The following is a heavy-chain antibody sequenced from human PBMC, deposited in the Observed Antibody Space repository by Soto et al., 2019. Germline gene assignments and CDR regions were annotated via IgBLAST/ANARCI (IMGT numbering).Heavy chain of an antibody. D-gene: IGHD3-22*01. CDR1: GYSFFSHW. CDR2: IYPADSET. J-gene: IGHJ4*02. CDR3: ARRPWLSGYYDY. Sequence: GESLKISCKGSGYSFFSHWIGWVRQMPGKGLEWVGIIYPADSETRYSPSFQGQVTISVDKSINTAYLQWSSLKASDTAMYYCARRPWLSGYYDYWGQGTLVTVSS. V-gene: IGHV5-51*01.